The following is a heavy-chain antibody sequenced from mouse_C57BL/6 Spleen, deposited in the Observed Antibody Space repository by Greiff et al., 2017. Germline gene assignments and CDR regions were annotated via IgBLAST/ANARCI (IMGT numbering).Heavy chain of an antibody. CDR2: INPSNGGT. CDR1: GYTFTSYW. D-gene: IGHD3-2*02. Sequence: QVQLQQSGTELVKPGASVKLSCKASGYTFTSYWMHWVKQRPGQGLEWIGNINPSNGGTNYNEKFKSKATLTVDKSSSTAYMQLSSLTSEDSAVYYCAREGDSSGYVAWFAYWGQGTLVTVSA. V-gene: IGHV1-53*01. J-gene: IGHJ3*01. CDR3: AREGDSSGYVAWFAY.